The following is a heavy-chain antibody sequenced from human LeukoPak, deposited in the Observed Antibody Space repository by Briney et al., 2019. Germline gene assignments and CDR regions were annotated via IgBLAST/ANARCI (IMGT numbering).Heavy chain of an antibody. CDR3: AKDIHGGSSGWYSPAEYFQH. CDR1: GFTFDDYA. CDR2: ISGDGGST. J-gene: IGHJ1*01. V-gene: IGHV3-43*02. Sequence: GGSLRLSCAASGFTFDDYAMHWVRQAPGKGLEWVSLISGDGGSTYYADPVKGRFTISRDNSKNSLYLQMNSLRTEDTALYYCAKDIHGGSSGWYSPAEYFQHWGQGTLVTVSS. D-gene: IGHD6-19*01.